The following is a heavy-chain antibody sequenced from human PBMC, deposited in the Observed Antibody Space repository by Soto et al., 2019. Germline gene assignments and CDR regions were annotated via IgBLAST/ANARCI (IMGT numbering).Heavy chain of an antibody. V-gene: IGHV5-51*01. Sequence: GESLKISCKGSGYSFSSYWIGWVRQMPGKGLEWMGIIYPGDSDTRYSPSFQGQVTISADKSISTAYLQWSSLKASDTAMYYCARHRSTYYYDSSGVNDIWGQGTVVTVSS. D-gene: IGHD3-22*01. CDR3: ARHRSTYYYDSSGVNDI. J-gene: IGHJ3*02. CDR2: IYPGDSDT. CDR1: GYSFSSYW.